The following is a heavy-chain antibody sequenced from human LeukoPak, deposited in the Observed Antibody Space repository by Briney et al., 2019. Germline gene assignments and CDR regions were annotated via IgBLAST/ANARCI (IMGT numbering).Heavy chain of an antibody. V-gene: IGHV4-39*07. Sequence: SETLSLTCTVSGGSISSSSYYWGWIRQPPGKGLEWIGSIYYSGSTYYNPSLKSRVTISVDTSKNQFSLKLSSVTAADTAVYYCARSYGPPFRYYYYYMDVWGKGTTVTVSS. CDR3: ARSYGPPFRYYYYYMDV. D-gene: IGHD5-18*01. CDR2: IYYSGST. J-gene: IGHJ6*03. CDR1: GGSISSSSYY.